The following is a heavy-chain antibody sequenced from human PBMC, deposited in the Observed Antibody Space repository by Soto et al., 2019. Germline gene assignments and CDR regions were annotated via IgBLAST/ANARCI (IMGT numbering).Heavy chain of an antibody. CDR2: INHSGGT. CDR3: ARGSAALPHYVDYYYSMDV. CDR1: GGSFSGYY. J-gene: IGHJ6*02. D-gene: IGHD4-17*01. Sequence: LSLTCAVYGGSFSGYYWSWIRQPPGKGLEWIGEINHSGGTNYNPSLKSRVTISVDTSKNQFSLKLTSVTAADTAVYYCARGSAALPHYVDYYYSMDVWGQGTTVTVSS. V-gene: IGHV4-34*01.